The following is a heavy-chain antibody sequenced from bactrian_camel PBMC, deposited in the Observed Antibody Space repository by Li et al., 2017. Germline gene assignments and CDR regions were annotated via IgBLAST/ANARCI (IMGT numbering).Heavy chain of an antibody. Sequence: HVQLVESGGGSVQAGGSLRLSCVASGYADSDSRNFMGWFRQTPGKEREGVAAIWSSRGISYYADSVKGRFTISQDNAKNTVYLQMTGLKPEDTAMYYCAARAYCPDTATMTRSEVYEYWGQGTQVTVS. CDR2: IWSSRGIS. CDR1: GYADSDSRNF. V-gene: IGHV3-3*01. CDR3: AARAYCPDTATMTRSEVYEY. D-gene: IGHD4*01. J-gene: IGHJ4*01.